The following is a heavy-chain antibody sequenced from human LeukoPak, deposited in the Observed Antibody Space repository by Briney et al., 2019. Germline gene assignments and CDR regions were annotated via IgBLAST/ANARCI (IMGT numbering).Heavy chain of an antibody. CDR1: GFTFSSYG. D-gene: IGHD3-9*01. CDR2: ISGSGGST. V-gene: IGHV3-23*01. CDR3: AKDRRGYDILTGYYTLLPYFDY. J-gene: IGHJ4*02. Sequence: GGTLRLSCAASGFTFSSYGMSWVRQAPGKGLEWVSAISGSGGSTYYADSVKSRFTISRDNSKNTLYLQMNSLRAEDTAVYYCAKDRRGYDILTGYYTLLPYFDYWGQGTLVTVSS.